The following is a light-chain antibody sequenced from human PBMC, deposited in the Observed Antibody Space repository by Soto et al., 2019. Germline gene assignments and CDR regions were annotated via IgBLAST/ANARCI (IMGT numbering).Light chain of an antibody. J-gene: IGLJ2*01. Sequence: QSVLTQPASVSGSPGQSINISCTGTSSDIGGYNYVSWYQQHPGKAPKLMIYEVSNRPSGVSNRFSGSKSGNTASLTISGLQAEDEADYYCSSYTSSSTPVFGGGTKVTVL. CDR3: SSYTSSSTPV. CDR2: EVS. V-gene: IGLV2-14*01. CDR1: SSDIGGYNY.